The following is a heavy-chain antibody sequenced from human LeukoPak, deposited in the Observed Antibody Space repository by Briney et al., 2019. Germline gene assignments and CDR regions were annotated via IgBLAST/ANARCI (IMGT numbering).Heavy chain of an antibody. CDR2: IYPADSDT. CDR3: ARRCMSGYCSSGGPMDDY. Sequence: GESLKISCKGSGYSFTRYWIGWVRQMPETGLEWMGVIYPADSDTTYNPSSQGQVTISVDRSINTAYLQWSSLKASDTAMYYCARRCMSGYCSSGGPMDDYWGQGTLVTVSS. J-gene: IGHJ4*02. D-gene: IGHD2-15*01. CDR1: GYSFTRYW. V-gene: IGHV5-51*01.